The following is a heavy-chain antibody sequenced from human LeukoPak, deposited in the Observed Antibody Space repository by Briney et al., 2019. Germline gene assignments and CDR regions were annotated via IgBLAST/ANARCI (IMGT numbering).Heavy chain of an antibody. V-gene: IGHV4-59*01. CDR1: GGSISSYY. J-gene: IGHJ4*02. CDR2: IYYSGST. CDR3: ARDGGADLRPFDY. Sequence: SETLSLTCTVSGGSISSYYWSWIRQPPGKGLEWIGYIYYSGSTNYNPSLKSRVTISVGTSKNQFSLKLSSVTAADTAVYYCARDGGADLRPFDYWGQGTLVTVSS. D-gene: IGHD3-16*01.